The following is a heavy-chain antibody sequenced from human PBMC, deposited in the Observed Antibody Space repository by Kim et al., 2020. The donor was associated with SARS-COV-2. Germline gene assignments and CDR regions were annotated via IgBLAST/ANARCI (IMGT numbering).Heavy chain of an antibody. D-gene: IGHD3-22*01. J-gene: IGHJ4*02. Sequence: TTNNPPLKVRVTISVDTSKSQFSLKLSSVTAADTAVYYCASFYDSSGYYYWGQGTLVTVSS. CDR2: T. CDR3: ASFYDSSGYYY. V-gene: IGHV4-34*01.